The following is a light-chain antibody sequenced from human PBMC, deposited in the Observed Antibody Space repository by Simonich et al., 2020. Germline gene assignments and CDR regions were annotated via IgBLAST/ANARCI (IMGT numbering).Light chain of an antibody. J-gene: IGLJ2*01. CDR1: SSDVGVYNY. Sequence: QSALTQPASVSGSPGQSITISCTGTSSDVGVYNYVSWYQQHPGKAPKLMIYDVSKRPSGVSNRFSGCKSGNTASLTISGLQAEDEADYYCCSYAGSSTVVFGGGTKLTVL. CDR3: CSYAGSSTVV. V-gene: IGLV2-14*01. CDR2: DVS.